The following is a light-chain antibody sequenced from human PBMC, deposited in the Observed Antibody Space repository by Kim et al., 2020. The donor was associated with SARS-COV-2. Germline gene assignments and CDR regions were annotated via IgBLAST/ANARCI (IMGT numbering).Light chain of an antibody. J-gene: IGKJ2*01. CDR2: DAS. CDR1: QDISNY. V-gene: IGKV1-33*01. CDR3: QQYDNLLRET. Sequence: ASVGDRVTITCQASQDISNYLNWYQQKPGKAPKLLIYDASNLETGVPSRFSGSGSGTDFTFTISSLQPEDIATYYCQQYDNLLRETFGQGTKLEI.